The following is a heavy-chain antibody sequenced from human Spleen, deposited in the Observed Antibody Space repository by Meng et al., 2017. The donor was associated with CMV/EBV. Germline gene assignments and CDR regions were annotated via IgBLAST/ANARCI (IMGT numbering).Heavy chain of an antibody. V-gene: IGHV1-18*01. Sequence: YTFPNYGSSWVRQAPGQGLEWMGWIRTSNGNTNSAQKLQGRLTMTTDTSTSTAYMELRGLRSDDTAVYYCARGYYDTLTGDTYNFDYWGPGTLVTVSS. CDR3: ARGYYDTLTGDTYNFDY. CDR1: YTFPNYG. D-gene: IGHD3-9*01. CDR2: IRTSNGNT. J-gene: IGHJ4*02.